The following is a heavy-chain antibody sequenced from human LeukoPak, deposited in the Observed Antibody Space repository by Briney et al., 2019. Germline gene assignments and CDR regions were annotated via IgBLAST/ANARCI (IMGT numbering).Heavy chain of an antibody. J-gene: IGHJ4*02. D-gene: IGHD3-22*01. V-gene: IGHV4-34*01. CDR3: ARGKGDLSMIVMIVTAVEFYFDS. Sequence: SETLSLTCAVFGGSLSDHDWSWIRQPPGKGQEWIGEINHRGASNYNPSLKSRVTLSLDTSKNQVSLKLNSLTAADTAVYYCARGKGDLSMIVMIVTAVEFYFDSWGPGMLVTVSS. CDR1: GGSLSDHD. CDR2: INHRGAS.